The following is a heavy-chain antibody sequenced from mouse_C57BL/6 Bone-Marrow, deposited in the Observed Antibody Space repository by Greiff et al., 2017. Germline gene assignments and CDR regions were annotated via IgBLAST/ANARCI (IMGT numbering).Heavy chain of an antibody. D-gene: IGHD3-2*02. J-gene: IGHJ3*01. Sequence: EVPLVEPGGGLVKPGGSLKLSCAASGFTFSDYGMHWVRQAPEKGLEWVAYISSGSSTIYYADTVKGRFTISRDNAKNTLFLQMTSRRSEDTAMYYCARPRQLRLPAWFAYWGQGTLVTVSA. CDR3: ARPRQLRLPAWFAY. V-gene: IGHV5-17*01. CDR2: ISSGSSTI. CDR1: GFTFSDYG.